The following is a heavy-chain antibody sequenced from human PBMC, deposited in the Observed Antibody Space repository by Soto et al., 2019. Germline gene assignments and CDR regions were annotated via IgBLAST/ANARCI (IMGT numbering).Heavy chain of an antibody. CDR1: GFTFSEYS. CDR2: IANGDNHI. D-gene: IGHD1-26*01. J-gene: IGHJ3*02. CDR3: ARENGPCTDACNRGAFEI. Sequence: EVQVVESGGGLVKPGGSLRLSCAASGFTFSEYSFLWVRQAPGKGLEWLSFIANGDNHIFYSDSVKGRFTISRDNAKNSVYLPLTSLGADDSDVYYCARENGPCTDACNRGAFEIWGKGTMVTVSS. V-gene: IGHV3-21*01.